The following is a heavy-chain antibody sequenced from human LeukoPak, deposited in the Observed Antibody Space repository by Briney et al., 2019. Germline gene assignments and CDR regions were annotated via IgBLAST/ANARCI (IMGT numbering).Heavy chain of an antibody. CDR1: GYTFTGYY. Sequence: ASVKVSCKASGYTFTGYYMHWVRQAPGQGREWMGWINPNSGGTNYAQKFQGRVTMTRDTSISTAYMELSRLRSDDTAVYYCARSLPEYYYYGMDVWGQGTTVTVSS. CDR3: ARSLPEYYYYGMDV. J-gene: IGHJ6*02. V-gene: IGHV1-2*02. CDR2: INPNSGGT. D-gene: IGHD1-14*01.